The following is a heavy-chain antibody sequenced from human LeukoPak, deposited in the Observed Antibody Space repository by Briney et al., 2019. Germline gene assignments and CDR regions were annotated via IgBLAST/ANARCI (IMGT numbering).Heavy chain of an antibody. CDR3: ARGSAHGDYSSAGYYFDY. CDR2: INHSGST. J-gene: IGHJ4*02. Sequence: SETLSLTCAVYGGSFSGYYWSWIRQPPGKGLEWIGEINHSGSTNYNPSLKSRVTISVDTSKNQFSLKLSSVTAADTAVYYCARGSAHGDYSSAGYYFDYWGQGTLVTVSS. CDR1: GGSFSGYY. V-gene: IGHV4-34*01. D-gene: IGHD6-19*01.